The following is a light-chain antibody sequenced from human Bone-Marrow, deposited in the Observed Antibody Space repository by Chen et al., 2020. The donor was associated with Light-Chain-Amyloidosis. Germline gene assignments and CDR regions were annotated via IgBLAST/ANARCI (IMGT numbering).Light chain of an antibody. CDR3: QSAARRGSYEGI. CDR1: DLPTKY. J-gene: IGLJ2*01. CDR2: RDT. Sequence: SYELTQPPSVSVSPGQTARITCSGDDLPTKYAYWYQQKPGQAPVLVIHRDTERPSGSSERCSGSSSGTIATLTISDVKAEEEADYQCQSAARRGSYEGIFGGGPKLSVL. V-gene: IGLV3-25*02.